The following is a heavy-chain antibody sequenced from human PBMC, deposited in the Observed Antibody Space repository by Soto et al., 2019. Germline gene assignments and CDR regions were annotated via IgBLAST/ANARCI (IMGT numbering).Heavy chain of an antibody. CDR2: ISYDGSNK. Sequence: QVQLVESGGGVVQPGRSLRLSCAASGFTFSSYAMHWVRQAPGKGLEWVAVISYDGSNKYYADSVKGRFTISRDNSKNTLYLQMNSLRAEDTAVYYCATRSGSYYNYYYYGMDVWGQGTTVNVSS. J-gene: IGHJ6*02. CDR1: GFTFSSYA. D-gene: IGHD3-10*01. V-gene: IGHV3-30-3*01. CDR3: ATRSGSYYNYYYYGMDV.